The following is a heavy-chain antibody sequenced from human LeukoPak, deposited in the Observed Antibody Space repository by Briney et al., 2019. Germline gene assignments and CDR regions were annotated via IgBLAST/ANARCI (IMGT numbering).Heavy chain of an antibody. Sequence: SETLSLTCAVYGGSFSGYYWSWIRQPPGKGLEWIGEISHSGSTKYNPSLKSRVTISLDTSKNQFSLKLSSVTAADTAVYYCARMTSGFTVTTFGARDYWGQGTLVTVSS. V-gene: IGHV4-34*01. D-gene: IGHD4-17*01. CDR2: ISHSGST. CDR1: GGSFSGYY. CDR3: ARMTSGFTVTTFGARDY. J-gene: IGHJ4*02.